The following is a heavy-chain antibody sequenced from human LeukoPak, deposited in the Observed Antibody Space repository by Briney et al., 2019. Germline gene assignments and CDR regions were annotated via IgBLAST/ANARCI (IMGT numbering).Heavy chain of an antibody. D-gene: IGHD5-24*01. CDR3: ARVRDGYNDAYDI. Sequence: GASVKVSCKASGGTFSNYAISWVRQAPGQGLEWMGGIIPIFGTANYAQKFRGRVTITADKSTRTAYMELSSLRSEDTAVYYCARVRDGYNDAYDIWGQGTMVTVPS. V-gene: IGHV1-69*06. CDR1: GGTFSNYA. CDR2: IIPIFGTA. J-gene: IGHJ3*02.